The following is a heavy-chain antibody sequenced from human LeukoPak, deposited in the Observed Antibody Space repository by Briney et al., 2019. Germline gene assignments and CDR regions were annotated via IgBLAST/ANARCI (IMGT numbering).Heavy chain of an antibody. V-gene: IGHV1-18*01. D-gene: IGHD6-19*01. CDR3: ACSKGLHTSALVWPFDY. CDR2: ISGYNGNT. Sequence: ASVKVSCKASGYTFTSYGISWVRQAPGQGLEWMGWISGYNGNTNYAQKLQGRVTMTTDTSTSTAYMELRSLRSDDTAVYYCACSKGLHTSALVWPFDYWGQGTLVTVSS. CDR1: GYTFTSYG. J-gene: IGHJ4*02.